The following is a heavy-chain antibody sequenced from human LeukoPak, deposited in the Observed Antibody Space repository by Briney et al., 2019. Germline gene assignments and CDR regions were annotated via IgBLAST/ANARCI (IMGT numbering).Heavy chain of an antibody. D-gene: IGHD4-17*01. CDR1: GYTFTSYY. J-gene: IGHJ6*02. CDR3: ARGENGDYSDYYYYYGMDV. V-gene: IGHV1-46*01. Sequence: ASVKVSCKASGYTFTSYYMHWVRQAPGQGLEWMGIINPSGGSTSYAQKFQGRVTMTRDTSTSTVYMELSSLRSEDTAVYYCARGENGDYSDYYYYYGMDVWGQGTTVTVSS. CDR2: INPSGGST.